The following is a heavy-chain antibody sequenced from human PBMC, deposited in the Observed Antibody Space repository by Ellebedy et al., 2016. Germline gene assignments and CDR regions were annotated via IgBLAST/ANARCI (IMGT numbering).Heavy chain of an antibody. CDR2: IRSKAYGGTT. V-gene: IGHV3-49*03. CDR3: TRDQIYSGYDYGDY. J-gene: IGHJ4*02. D-gene: IGHD5-12*01. CDR1: GFTFGDYA. Sequence: GESLKISCTASGFTFGDYAMSWFRQAPGKGLEWVGFIRSKAYGGTTEYAASVKGRFTISRDDSKSIAYLQMNSLKTEDTAVYYCTRDQIYSGYDYGDYWGQGTLVTVSS.